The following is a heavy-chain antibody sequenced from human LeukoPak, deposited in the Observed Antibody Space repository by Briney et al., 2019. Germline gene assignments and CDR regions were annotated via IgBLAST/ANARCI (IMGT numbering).Heavy chain of an antibody. J-gene: IGHJ5*02. CDR2: INWNGGST. CDR3: ARDGSGWNNWFDP. D-gene: IGHD6-19*01. V-gene: IGHV3-20*04. CDR1: GFTFDDYG. Sequence: SGGSLRLSCAASGFTFDDYGMSWVRQAPGKGLEWVSGINWNGGSTGYADSVKGRFTISRDNAKNSLYLQMNSLRAEDTAVYYCARDGSGWNNWFDPWGQGTLVTVSS.